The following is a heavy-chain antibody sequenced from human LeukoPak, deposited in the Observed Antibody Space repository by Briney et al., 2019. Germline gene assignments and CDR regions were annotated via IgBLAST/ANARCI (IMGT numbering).Heavy chain of an antibody. D-gene: IGHD5-12*01. CDR3: APDPNKWLRNY. V-gene: IGHV3-23*01. CDR1: GFTFSSYA. Sequence: GGSLRLSCAASGFTFSSYAMSWVRQAPGKGLEWISTISGSGNSTDFADSVKGRLTISRDNSKNTLNLQMNNLRAEDTAIYYCAPDPNKWLRNYWGQGTLVTVSS. CDR2: ISGSGNST. J-gene: IGHJ4*02.